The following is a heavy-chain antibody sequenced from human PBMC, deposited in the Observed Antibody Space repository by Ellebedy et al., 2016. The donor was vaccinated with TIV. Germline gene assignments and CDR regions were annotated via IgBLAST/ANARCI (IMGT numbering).Heavy chain of an antibody. CDR3: AKGIAAADYDAFDI. V-gene: IGHV3-21*04. J-gene: IGHJ3*02. Sequence: GESLKISXAASGFTFSSYSMNWVRQAPGKGLEWVSSISSSSSYIYYADSVKGRFTISRDNAKNSLYLQMNSLRAEDTALYYCAKGIAAADYDAFDIWGQGTMVTVSS. CDR1: GFTFSSYS. CDR2: ISSSSSYI. D-gene: IGHD6-13*01.